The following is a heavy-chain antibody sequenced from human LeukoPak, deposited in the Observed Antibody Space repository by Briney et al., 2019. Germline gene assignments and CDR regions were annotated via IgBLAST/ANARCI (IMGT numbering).Heavy chain of an antibody. CDR3: AKDHSIAAAGYYFDY. D-gene: IGHD6-25*01. CDR2: ISYDGRNK. V-gene: IGHV3-30*18. J-gene: IGHJ4*02. Sequence: PGGSLRLSCVASGFTFSNSGMHWVRQAPGKGLERVAVISYDGRNKYYTDSVKGRFTISRDNSKNTAYLQMNSLRAEDTAVYYCAKDHSIAAAGYYFDYCGQGTLVTVSS. CDR1: GFTFSNSG.